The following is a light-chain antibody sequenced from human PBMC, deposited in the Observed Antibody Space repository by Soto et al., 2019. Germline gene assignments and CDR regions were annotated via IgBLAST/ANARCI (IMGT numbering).Light chain of an antibody. CDR2: AES. CDR3: QQSYRTPRT. V-gene: IGKV1-39*01. J-gene: IGKJ1*01. CDR1: QSSSSY. Sequence: DIQMTQSPSSLSASVGDRVTITCRASQSSSSYLNWYQQKPGKAPKLLIYAESSLQSGVPSRFSGSGSGTEFPLTISSQQPEDFATYYFQQSYRTPRTFGPWTEVEIK.